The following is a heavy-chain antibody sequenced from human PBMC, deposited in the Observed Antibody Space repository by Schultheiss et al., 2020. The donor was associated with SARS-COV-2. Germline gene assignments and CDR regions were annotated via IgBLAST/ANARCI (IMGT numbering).Heavy chain of an antibody. J-gene: IGHJ4*02. Sequence: SETLSLTCTVSGGSISSYYWSWIRQPPGKGLEWIGYIYYSGSTYFNPSLKSRVTISVDTSKNQFSLKLSSVTAADTAVYYCARSYGTSWFYYWGQGTLVTVSS. CDR2: IYYSGST. CDR3: ARSYGTSWFYY. V-gene: IGHV4-59*12. D-gene: IGHD2/OR15-2a*01. CDR1: GGSISSYY.